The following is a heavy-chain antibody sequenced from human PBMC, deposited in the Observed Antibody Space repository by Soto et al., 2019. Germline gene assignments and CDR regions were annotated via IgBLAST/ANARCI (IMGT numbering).Heavy chain of an antibody. V-gene: IGHV4-34*01. CDR2: INHSGST. Sequence: PSETLSLTCAVYGGSFSGYYWTWIRQPPGTGLEWIGEINHSGSTNYNPSLKSRVTISVDTSKNQFSLKLTSVTAEDTAVYYCARDSGTAMNTFDYWGQGTLVTVSS. CDR3: ARDSGTAMNTFDY. CDR1: GGSFSGYY. D-gene: IGHD5-18*01. J-gene: IGHJ4*02.